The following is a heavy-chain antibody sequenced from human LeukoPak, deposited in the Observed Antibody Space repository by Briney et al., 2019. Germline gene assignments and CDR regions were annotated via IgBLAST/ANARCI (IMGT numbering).Heavy chain of an antibody. CDR1: GGSFSGYY. J-gene: IGHJ4*02. D-gene: IGHD5-18*01. CDR2: INHSGST. CDR3: ARGYTAMASFDY. Sequence: PSETLSLTCAVYGGSFSGYYWSWIRQPPGKGLEWIGEINHSGSTNYNPSLKSRVTISVDTSKNQFSLKLSSVPAADTAVYYCARGYTAMASFDYWGQGTLVTVSS. V-gene: IGHV4-34*01.